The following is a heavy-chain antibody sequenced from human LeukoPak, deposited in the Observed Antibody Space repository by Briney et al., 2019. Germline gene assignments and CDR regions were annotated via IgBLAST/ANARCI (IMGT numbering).Heavy chain of an antibody. CDR3: AKERRYGDPAIDY. J-gene: IGHJ4*02. D-gene: IGHD4-17*01. CDR2: IRYDGSNK. V-gene: IGHV3-30*02. Sequence: PGGSLRLSCAASGFTFSSYGMHWVRQAPGKGLEWVAFIRYDGSNKYYADSVKGRFTISRDNSKNTLYLQMNSLRAEDTAVYYCAKERRYGDPAIDYWGQGTLVTVSS. CDR1: GFTFSSYG.